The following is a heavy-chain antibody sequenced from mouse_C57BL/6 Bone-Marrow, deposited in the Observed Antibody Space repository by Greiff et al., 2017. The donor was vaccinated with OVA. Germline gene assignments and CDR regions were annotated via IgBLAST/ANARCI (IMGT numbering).Heavy chain of an antibody. J-gene: IGHJ2*01. Sequence: EVQLQQSGAELVKPGASVKLSCTASGFNIKDYYMHWVKQRTEQGLEWIGRIDPEDGKTKYAPKFQGKATITAYTTSNTAYLQLSSLTSEDTAVYYCAREGWLRLDYWGQGTTLTVSS. CDR2: IDPEDGKT. CDR1: GFNIKDYY. D-gene: IGHD2-2*01. CDR3: AREGWLRLDY. V-gene: IGHV14-2*01.